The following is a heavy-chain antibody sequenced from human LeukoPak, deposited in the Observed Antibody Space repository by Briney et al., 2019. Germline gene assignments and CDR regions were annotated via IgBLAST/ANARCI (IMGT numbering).Heavy chain of an antibody. V-gene: IGHV4-34*01. Sequence: SETLSLTCAVYGGSFSGYHWSWIRQPPGKGLEWIGGISHSEGTDYNPSLRSRVIISVDTSKNQFSLKLSSVTAADTAVYYCAGHCSSTSCYGLDYWGQGTLVTVSS. CDR1: GGSFSGYH. CDR2: ISHSEGT. J-gene: IGHJ4*02. CDR3: AGHCSSTSCYGLDY. D-gene: IGHD2-2*01.